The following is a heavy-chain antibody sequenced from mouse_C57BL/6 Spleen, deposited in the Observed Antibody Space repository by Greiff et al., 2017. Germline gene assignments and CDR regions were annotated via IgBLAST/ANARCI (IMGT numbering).Heavy chain of an antibody. J-gene: IGHJ3*01. CDR2: INPGSGGT. D-gene: IGHD1-1*02. CDR3: ARVEGLWPFAY. CDR1: GYAFTNYL. V-gene: IGHV1-54*01. Sequence: QVQLQQSGAELVRPGTSVKVSCKASGYAFTNYLIEWVKQRPGQGLEWIGVINPGSGGTNYNEKFKGKATLTADKSSSTAYMQLSRLPSENSAVYFCARVEGLWPFAYWGQGTLVTVSA.